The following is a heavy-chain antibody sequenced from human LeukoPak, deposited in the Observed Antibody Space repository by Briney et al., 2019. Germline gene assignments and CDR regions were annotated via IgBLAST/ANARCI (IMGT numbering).Heavy chain of an antibody. CDR2: ISGSVSST. J-gene: IGHJ4*02. CDR3: AKAPVTTCSGAYCYPFDY. D-gene: IGHD2-15*01. Sequence: PGGSLRLSCAASGFTFSFYAMSWVRQAPGKGLEWVSVISGSVSSTNYADSVKGRFTISRDNSKNTLYLQMNSLRAGDAAVYYCAKAPVTTCSGAYCYPFDYWSQGTLVTVSS. CDR1: GFTFSFYA. V-gene: IGHV3-23*01.